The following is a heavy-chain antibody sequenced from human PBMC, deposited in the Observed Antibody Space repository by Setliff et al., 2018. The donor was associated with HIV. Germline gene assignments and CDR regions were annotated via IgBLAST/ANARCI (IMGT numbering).Heavy chain of an antibody. V-gene: IGHV3-74*01. CDR2: ISSDGSGT. CDR1: GFTLSNYW. D-gene: IGHD2-2*01. J-gene: IGHJ5*02. Sequence: GGSLRLSCAASGFTLSNYWMHWVRQAPGKGLEWVSRISSDGSGTDYADSVKGRFTISRDNAKSTLYLQMNSLRAEDTAVYYCARDGTAAAPTWFDPWGQGTLVTVSS. CDR3: ARDGTAAAPTWFDP.